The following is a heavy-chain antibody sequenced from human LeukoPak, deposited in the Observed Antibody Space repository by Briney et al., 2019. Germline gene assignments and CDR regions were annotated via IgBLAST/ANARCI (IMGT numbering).Heavy chain of an antibody. V-gene: IGHV3-33*01. CDR3: ARDSGYDSLTRYSYAEYFQY. J-gene: IGHJ1*01. Sequence: GGSLRLSCTASGFRSSDYGMHWVREAPGKGLEWVAVLWYDGSNKYYADSVKGRFSISRDNSIKTLYLQMDNLRAEDTAVYFCARDSGYDSLTRYSYAEYFQYWGQGTLVTVSS. CDR2: LWYDGSNK. D-gene: IGHD3-9*01. CDR1: GFRSSDYG.